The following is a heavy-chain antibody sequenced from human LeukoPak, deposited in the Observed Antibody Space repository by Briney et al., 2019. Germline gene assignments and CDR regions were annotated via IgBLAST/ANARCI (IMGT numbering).Heavy chain of an antibody. CDR1: GFTFSNYW. D-gene: IGHD6-13*01. CDR3: GRDLIATAYAFDI. V-gene: IGHV3-74*01. J-gene: IGHJ3*02. Sequence: GGSLRLSCAASGFTFSNYWIYRVRQAPGKGLVWVSRINTDGTRTYYADSVKGRFTISRDNAQNTLYLQMNSLRAEDTAVYYCGRDLIATAYAFDIWGQGTMVTVSS. CDR2: INTDGTRT.